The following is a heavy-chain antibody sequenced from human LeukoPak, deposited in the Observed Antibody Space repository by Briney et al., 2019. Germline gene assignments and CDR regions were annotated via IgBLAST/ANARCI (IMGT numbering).Heavy chain of an antibody. CDR1: GYTFTSYA. Sequence: ASVKVSCKASGYTFTSYATHWVRQAPGQRLEWMGWINAGNGNTKYSQKFQGRVTITRDTSASTAYMELSSLRSEDTAVYYCARLFGGVIVFDYWGQGTLVTVSS. J-gene: IGHJ4*02. V-gene: IGHV1-3*01. CDR2: INAGNGNT. D-gene: IGHD3-16*02. CDR3: ARLFGGVIVFDY.